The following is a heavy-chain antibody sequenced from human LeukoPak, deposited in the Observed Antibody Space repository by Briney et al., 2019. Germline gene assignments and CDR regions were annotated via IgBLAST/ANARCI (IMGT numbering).Heavy chain of an antibody. D-gene: IGHD4/OR15-4a*01. V-gene: IGHV3-11*04. CDR2: ISSSGSTI. J-gene: IGHJ6*03. CDR3: ARAPGYYYYYYMDV. CDR1: GFTFSSYA. Sequence: GGSLRLSCAASGFTFSSYAMSWIRQAPGKGLEWVSYISSSGSTIYYADSVKGRFTISRDNAKNSLYLQMNSLRAEDTAVYYCARAPGYYYYYYMDVWGKGTTVTVSS.